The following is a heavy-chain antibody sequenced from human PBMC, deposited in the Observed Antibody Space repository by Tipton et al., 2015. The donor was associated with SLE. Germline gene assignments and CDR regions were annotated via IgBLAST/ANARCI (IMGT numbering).Heavy chain of an antibody. CDR2: IYYSGST. CDR3: AGGYSYDSSGPRADFDY. D-gene: IGHD3-22*01. J-gene: IGHJ4*02. Sequence: TLPLTCTVSGGSIISYYWSWIRQPPGKGLEWIGYIYYSGSTNYNPSLKSRVTISVDTSKNQFSLKLSSVTAADTAVYYCAGGYSYDSSGPRADFDYWGQGTLVTVSS. CDR1: GGSIISYY. V-gene: IGHV4-59*01.